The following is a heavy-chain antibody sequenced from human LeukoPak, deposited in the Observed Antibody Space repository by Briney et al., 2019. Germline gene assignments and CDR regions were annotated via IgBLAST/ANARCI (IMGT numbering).Heavy chain of an antibody. CDR1: GYAVTCCG. CDR2: GDPNSGGT. CDR3: ARDIVPAAIDYYGMDV. Sequence: ASVKVSCKAAGYAVTCCGMHWGRQGQGQGQGWKWCGDPNSGGTNYAQKFQGRVTMTRDTSISTAYMELSRLRSDDTAVYYCARDIVPAAIDYYGMDVWGQGTTVTVSS. V-gene: IGHV1-2*02. J-gene: IGHJ6*02. D-gene: IGHD2-2*02.